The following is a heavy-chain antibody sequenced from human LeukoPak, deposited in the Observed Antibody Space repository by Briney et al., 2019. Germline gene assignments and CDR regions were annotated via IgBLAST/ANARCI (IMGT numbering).Heavy chain of an antibody. CDR1: GFTFSSYA. D-gene: IGHD3-16*01. V-gene: IGHV3-23*01. Sequence: GSLRLSCVASGFTFSSYAMSWVRQAPARGLEWVASLRGDGSTFYADSVKGRFTLSKDESRNTVYLQLTYLRVEDTAVYYCAKASWVSSADAVLWGQGTPVTVSS. J-gene: IGHJ4*02. CDR2: LRGDGST. CDR3: AKASWVSSADAVL.